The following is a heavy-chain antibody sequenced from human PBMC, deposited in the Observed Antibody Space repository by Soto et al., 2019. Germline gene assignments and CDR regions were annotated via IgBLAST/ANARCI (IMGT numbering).Heavy chain of an antibody. J-gene: IGHJ4*02. D-gene: IGHD3-9*01. CDR1: GFTFSSYA. V-gene: IGHV3-23*01. CDR2: ISVSGGST. Sequence: EVQLLESGGGLVQPGGSLRLSCAASGFTFSSYAMSWVRQAPGKGLEWVSAISVSGGSTYYADSVKGRFTISRDNSKNTLYLQMNSLRAEDTAVYYCAKDRRRYDILTGYYLSPYFDYWGQGTLVTVSS. CDR3: AKDRRRYDILTGYYLSPYFDY.